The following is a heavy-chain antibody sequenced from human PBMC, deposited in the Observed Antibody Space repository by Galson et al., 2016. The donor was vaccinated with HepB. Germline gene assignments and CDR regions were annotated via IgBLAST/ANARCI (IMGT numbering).Heavy chain of an antibody. CDR2: INPTTGSA. V-gene: IGHV1-46*01. Sequence: SVKVSCKASEYSFTSYYMNWVRQAPGQGLEWMGIINPTTGSATYTQKFQGRVSMTRDTSTNTFYLELSSLTSDDTAGYYGARSGGSTIFGMVIDTYYGMDVWGQGATVTVS. D-gene: IGHD3-3*01. CDR1: EYSFTSYY. J-gene: IGHJ6*02. CDR3: ARSGGSTIFGMVIDTYYGMDV.